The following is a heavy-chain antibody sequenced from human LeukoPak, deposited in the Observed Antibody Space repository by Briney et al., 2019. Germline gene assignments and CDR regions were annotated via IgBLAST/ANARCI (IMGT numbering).Heavy chain of an antibody. Sequence: PGGSLRLSCEVSGFTFSNYAMNWVRQAPGKGLEWVSYISSSTTTIHQADSVKGRFTISRDNAKNSLYLQMNSLRAEDTAVYYCARGDPGNNSLVGATTGRPYYFDYWGQGTLVTVSS. J-gene: IGHJ4*02. CDR1: GFTFSNYA. D-gene: IGHD1-26*01. V-gene: IGHV3-48*04. CDR3: ARGDPGNNSLVGATTGRPYYFDY. CDR2: ISSSTTTI.